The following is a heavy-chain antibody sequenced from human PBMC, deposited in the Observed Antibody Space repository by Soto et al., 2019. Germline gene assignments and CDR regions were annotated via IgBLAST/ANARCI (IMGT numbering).Heavy chain of an antibody. CDR3: ARDRYLDSYAFDH. V-gene: IGHV3-30-3*01. J-gene: IGHJ4*02. D-gene: IGHD3-9*01. CDR2: ISYDGNDK. Sequence: QVQLVESGGGVVQPGGSLRLSCAASGFTFSSYAMHWVRQAPGKGLEWVAVISYDGNDKYYADSVKGRFTISRDENENTLYLQMNSLRAEDTAVYYCARDRYLDSYAFDHWGQGTLVTVSS. CDR1: GFTFSSYA.